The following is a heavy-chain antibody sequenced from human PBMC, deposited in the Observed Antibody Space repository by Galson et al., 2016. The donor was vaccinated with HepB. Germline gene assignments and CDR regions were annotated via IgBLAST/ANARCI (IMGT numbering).Heavy chain of an antibody. CDR2: VHSSGNS. Sequence: SETLSLTCDVSDESITTHYWSWIRQSPGEGLEWLGYVHSSGNSKYNPSLTSRVTMSLDTSGSRFSLRLRSVTAADTAVYFCARGTRFSYKWSFDSWGQGALVPVSS. D-gene: IGHD1-20*01. V-gene: IGHV4-59*11. J-gene: IGHJ4*02. CDR1: DESITTHY. CDR3: ARGTRFSYKWSFDS.